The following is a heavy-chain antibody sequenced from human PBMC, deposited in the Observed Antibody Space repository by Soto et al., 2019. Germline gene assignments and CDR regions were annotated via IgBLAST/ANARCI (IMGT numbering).Heavy chain of an antibody. V-gene: IGHV1-69*01. D-gene: IGHD2-21*02. CDR3: ANGGLGGGDCFSVFDS. CDR2: VIPLFGTA. CDR1: GDTFTSYA. J-gene: IGHJ4*02. Sequence: QVQLVQSGAEVKKPGSSVKVSCKASGDTFTSYAISWVRRAPGQGLEWMGGVIPLFGTANYAPNIQDRVTITADASTSTAYRELRGLRSEDTAVYYCANGGLGGGDCFSVFDSWGQGTLVTVS.